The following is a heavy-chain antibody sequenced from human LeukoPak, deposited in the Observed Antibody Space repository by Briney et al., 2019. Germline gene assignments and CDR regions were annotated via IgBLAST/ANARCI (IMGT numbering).Heavy chain of an antibody. J-gene: IGHJ4*02. CDR3: ARDHHYYDSSGRNALGY. D-gene: IGHD3-22*01. CDR2: IRYDGSNK. Sequence: GGSLRLSCAASGFTFSSYGMHWVRQAPGKGLEWVAFIRYDGSNKYYADSVKGRFTISRDNSKNTLYLQMNSLRAEDTAVYYCARDHHYYDSSGRNALGYWGQGTLVTVSS. V-gene: IGHV3-30*02. CDR1: GFTFSSYG.